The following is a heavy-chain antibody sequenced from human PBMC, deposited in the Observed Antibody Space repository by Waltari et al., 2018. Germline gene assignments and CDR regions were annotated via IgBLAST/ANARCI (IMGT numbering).Heavy chain of an antibody. D-gene: IGHD5-12*01. CDR3: VSMEATMEGFGIDY. Sequence: QVQLVESGGGVVQPGGSLRLSCAASGFTFSSYGMHWVRQAPGKGLEWVAFIRYDGSNKYYADSVKGRFTISRDNSKNTLYLQMNSLRAEDTAVYYCVSMEATMEGFGIDYWCQGTLVTVSS. CDR1: GFTFSSYG. J-gene: IGHJ4*02. CDR2: IRYDGSNK. V-gene: IGHV3-30*02.